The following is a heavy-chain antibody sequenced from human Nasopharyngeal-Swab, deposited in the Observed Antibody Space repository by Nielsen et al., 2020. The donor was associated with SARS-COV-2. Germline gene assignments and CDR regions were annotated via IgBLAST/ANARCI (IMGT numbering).Heavy chain of an antibody. Sequence: GESLKISCAASGFTFRSYAISWVRQAPGKGLEWVSVISGSDYTTYYADSVKGRFTISRDNSKNTLYLQMNSLRAEDTAVYYCARGGLDSSSWYGYYFDYWGQGTLVTVSS. CDR1: GFTFRSYA. J-gene: IGHJ4*02. V-gene: IGHV3-23*01. CDR3: ARGGLDSSSWYGYYFDY. D-gene: IGHD6-13*01. CDR2: ISGSDYTT.